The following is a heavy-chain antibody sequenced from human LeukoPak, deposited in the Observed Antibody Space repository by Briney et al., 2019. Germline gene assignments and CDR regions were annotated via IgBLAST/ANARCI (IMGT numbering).Heavy chain of an antibody. V-gene: IGHV3-21*01. CDR1: GFTFSSYS. J-gene: IGHJ4*02. CDR3: ARRLATIRSQVDY. D-gene: IGHD5-12*01. CDR2: ISSSGSYI. Sequence: GGSLRLSCAASGFTFSSYSMNWVRQAPGKGLEWVSSISSSGSYIYYADSVKGRFTISRDNAKNSLYLQMNSLRAEDTAVYYCARRLATIRSQVDYWGQGTLVTVSS.